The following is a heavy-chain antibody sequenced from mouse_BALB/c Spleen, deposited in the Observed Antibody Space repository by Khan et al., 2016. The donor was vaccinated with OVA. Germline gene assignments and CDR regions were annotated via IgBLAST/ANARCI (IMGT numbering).Heavy chain of an antibody. CDR2: INSNGGST. J-gene: IGHJ2*01. CDR3: ARMARTIN. CDR1: GFTFSSYG. Sequence: EVKLLVSGGGLVQPGGSLKLSCAASGFTFSSYGMSWVRQTPDKRLELVATINSNGGSTYYPDSVKGRFTISRDNAKNTLYLQMSSLKSEDTAMYYCARMARTINWGQGTTLTVSS. V-gene: IGHV5-6-3*01.